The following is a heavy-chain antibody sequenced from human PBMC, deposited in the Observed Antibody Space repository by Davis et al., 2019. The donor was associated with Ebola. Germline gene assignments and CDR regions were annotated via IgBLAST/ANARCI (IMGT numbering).Heavy chain of an antibody. CDR2: IKKDGSEK. J-gene: IGHJ4*02. CDR1: GFTFSSYW. Sequence: GGSLRLSCAASGFTFSSYWKSWVRQAPGKGLEWLGNIKKDGSEKFYVDSLKGRFTISRDNAKNSVYLQMNSLRVEDTAVYFCSRGDYWGQGTLVTVSS. V-gene: IGHV3-7*04. CDR3: SRGDY.